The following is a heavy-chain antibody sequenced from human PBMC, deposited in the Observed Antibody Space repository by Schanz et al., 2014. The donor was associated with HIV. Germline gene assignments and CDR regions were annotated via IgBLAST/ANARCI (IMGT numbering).Heavy chain of an antibody. CDR2: IKHSGGP. J-gene: IGHJ4*02. V-gene: IGHV4-34*01. CDR3: VVGHNHDL. Sequence: QVQLQQWGAGLLKPSETLSLTCAVYGGSFSGYYWSWIRQPPGKGLEWIGEIKHSGGPNYNPTLKNRVTILGDTSKNQFSLKLTSLTAADTAVYYCVVGHNHDLWGQGTLVAVSS. CDR1: GGSFSGYY. D-gene: IGHD1-1*01.